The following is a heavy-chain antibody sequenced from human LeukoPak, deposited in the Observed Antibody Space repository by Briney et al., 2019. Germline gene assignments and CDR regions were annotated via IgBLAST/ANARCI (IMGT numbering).Heavy chain of an antibody. J-gene: IGHJ5*02. CDR2: IYFGGST. Sequence: SETLSLTCTVPGGSISSSSYYWGWIRQPPGKWLEWIGCIYFGGSTYYNPSLKSRATISVNTSKNQFFLKLTSVTAADTAVYYGARSGLGNWFDPWGQGTLVTVSS. V-gene: IGHV4-39*01. D-gene: IGHD3-22*01. CDR1: GGSISSSSYY. CDR3: ARSGLGNWFDP.